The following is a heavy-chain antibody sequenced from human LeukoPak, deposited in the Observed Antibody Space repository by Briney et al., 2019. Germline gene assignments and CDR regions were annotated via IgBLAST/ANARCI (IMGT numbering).Heavy chain of an antibody. Sequence: GRPLRLSCAASGFTFSSYGMHWVRQAPGKGLEWVAVIWYDGSNKYYADSVKGRFTISRDNSKNTLYLQMNSLRAEDTAVYYCASSSGWAPSDYWGQGTLVTVSS. D-gene: IGHD6-19*01. CDR3: ASSSGWAPSDY. J-gene: IGHJ4*02. V-gene: IGHV3-33*01. CDR1: GFTFSSYG. CDR2: IWYDGSNK.